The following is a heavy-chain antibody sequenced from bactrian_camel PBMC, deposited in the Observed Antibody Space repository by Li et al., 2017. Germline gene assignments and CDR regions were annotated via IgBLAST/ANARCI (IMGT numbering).Heavy chain of an antibody. CDR2: INTRGGGT. V-gene: IGHV3S40*01. Sequence: VQLVESGGGSVQAGRSLRLSCAASGYAYNGCMGWFRQAPGKEREGVAVINTRGGGTYYADSVKGRFTISQDSAKSTVYLQMNSLEPEDTAMYYCAAARTVYAGDVLGKNQYEYWGQGTQVTVS. D-gene: IGHD3*01. CDR3: AAARTVYAGDVLGKNQYEY. CDR1: GYAYNGC. J-gene: IGHJ4*01.